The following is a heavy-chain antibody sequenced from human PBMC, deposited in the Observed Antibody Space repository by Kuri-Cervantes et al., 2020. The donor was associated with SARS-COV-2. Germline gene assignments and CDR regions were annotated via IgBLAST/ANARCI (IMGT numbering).Heavy chain of an antibody. D-gene: IGHD3-22*01. V-gene: IGHV4-30-2*01. CDR1: GGSISSGGYS. CDR2: IYHSGST. J-gene: IGHJ4*02. CDR3: ARNYYYDSSGYLN. Sequence: SETLCLTCAVSGGSISSGGYSWSWIRQPPGKGLEWIGYIYHSGSTYYNPSLKSRVTISVDKSKNQFSLKLSSVTAADTAVYYCARNYYYDSSGYLNWGQGTLVTVSS.